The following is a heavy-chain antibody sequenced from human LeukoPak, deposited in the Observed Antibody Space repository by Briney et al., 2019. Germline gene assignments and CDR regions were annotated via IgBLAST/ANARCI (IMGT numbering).Heavy chain of an antibody. CDR2: IYLSRST. CDR3: ARLGAYSNSSPPRYYYYGMDV. Sequence: SETLSLTCTVSGGSISSSSSYWGWISQPPGKGLGWVGSIYLSRSTYYNPSLKSRVTITVDTSKNQTSLKQSSVTAADTAVYYWARLGAYSNSSPPRYYYYGMDVWGQGTTVTVSS. CDR1: GGSISSSSSY. J-gene: IGHJ6*02. V-gene: IGHV4-39*01. D-gene: IGHD6-6*01.